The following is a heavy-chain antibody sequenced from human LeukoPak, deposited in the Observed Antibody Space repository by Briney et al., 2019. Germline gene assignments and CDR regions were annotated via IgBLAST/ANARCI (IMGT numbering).Heavy chain of an antibody. D-gene: IGHD6-6*01. Sequence: GGSLRLSCAASGFTFSSYAIHWVRQAPGKGLEWVAVISYDGSNKYYADSVKGRFTISRDNSKNTLYLQMNSLRAEDTAVYYCARDAYSSSSFYYYYGMDVWGQGTTVTVSS. J-gene: IGHJ6*02. V-gene: IGHV3-30-3*01. CDR2: ISYDGSNK. CDR3: ARDAYSSSSFYYYYGMDV. CDR1: GFTFSSYA.